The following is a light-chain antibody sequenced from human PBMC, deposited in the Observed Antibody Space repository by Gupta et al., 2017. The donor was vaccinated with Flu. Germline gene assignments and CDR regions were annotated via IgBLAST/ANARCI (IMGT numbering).Light chain of an antibody. Sequence: VGVYNDVSRYQQQPGKPPKVIIDGVSNRPSGGSNRFSGSKAGNTASLTSSGRQAEDESDYYCASYTTRTTLGAFFGTGTKVTVL. V-gene: IGLV2-14*03. CDR3: ASYTTRTTLGAF. CDR1: VGVYND. J-gene: IGLJ1*01. CDR2: GVS.